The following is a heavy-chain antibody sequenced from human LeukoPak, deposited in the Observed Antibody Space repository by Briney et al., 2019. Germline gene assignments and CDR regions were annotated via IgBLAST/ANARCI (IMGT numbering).Heavy chain of an antibody. J-gene: IGHJ4*02. CDR2: IYYSGST. CDR1: GGSISSSSYY. D-gene: IGHD2-15*01. CDR3: ARGLLLN. Sequence: SETLSLTCTVSGGSISSSSYYWGWIRQPPGKGLEWIGSIYYSGSTYYNPPLKSRVTISVDTSKNQFSLKLSSVTAADTAVYYCARGLLLNWGQGTLVTVSS. V-gene: IGHV4-39*07.